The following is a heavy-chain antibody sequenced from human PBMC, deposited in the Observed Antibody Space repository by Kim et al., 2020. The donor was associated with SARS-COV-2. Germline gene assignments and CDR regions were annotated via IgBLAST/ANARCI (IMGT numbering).Heavy chain of an antibody. Sequence: SETLSLTCTVSGGSISSSSYYWGWIRQPPGKGLEWIGSTYYSGSTYYNPSLKSRVTISVDTSKNQFSLKLSSVTAADTAVYYCARHEGGWSDYFDYWGQGTLVTVSS. CDR1: GGSISSSSYY. J-gene: IGHJ4*02. D-gene: IGHD6-19*01. CDR3: ARHEGGWSDYFDY. V-gene: IGHV4-39*01. CDR2: TYYSGST.